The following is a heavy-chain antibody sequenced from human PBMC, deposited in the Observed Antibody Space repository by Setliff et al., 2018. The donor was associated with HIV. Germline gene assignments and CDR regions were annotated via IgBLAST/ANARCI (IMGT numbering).Heavy chain of an antibody. V-gene: IGHV4-39*01. J-gene: IGHJ3*02. Sequence: KTSETLSLTCSVSGGSISGSSYYWGWIRQPPGKGLEWIGSIYYSGSTYYNPSLKSRVTISVDTSKNQFSLKVSSVSAADTTIYYCARGNYYDGSPLPLDIWGQGTMVTVSS. CDR3: ARGNYYDGSPLPLDI. D-gene: IGHD3-22*01. CDR2: IYYSGST. CDR1: GGSISGSSYY.